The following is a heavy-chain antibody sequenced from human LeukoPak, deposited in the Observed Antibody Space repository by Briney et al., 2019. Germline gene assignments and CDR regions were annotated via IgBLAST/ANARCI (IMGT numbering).Heavy chain of an antibody. Sequence: GGSLRLSCAASGFTFSSYAMSWVRQAPGKGLEWVSVISDSGGSTYYADSVKGRFTISRNNSKNTLYLQMTSLRAEDTAVYYCAKDTSSGYYYFDYWGQGTLVTVSS. CDR3: AKDTSSGYYYFDY. J-gene: IGHJ4*02. D-gene: IGHD3-22*01. CDR2: ISDSGGST. CDR1: GFTFSSYA. V-gene: IGHV3-23*01.